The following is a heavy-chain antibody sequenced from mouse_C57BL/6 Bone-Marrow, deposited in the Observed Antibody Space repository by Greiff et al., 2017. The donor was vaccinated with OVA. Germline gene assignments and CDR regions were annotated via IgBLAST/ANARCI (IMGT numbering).Heavy chain of an antibody. D-gene: IGHD2-2*01. Sequence: QVQLQQPGAELVQPGASVKMSCKASGYTFTNYWITWVKQRPGQGLEWIGDIYFGSGGTNYNEKFKSKATLTVDTSSSTAYMQLSSLTSEDSAVYYCARKGLLWLRRGFDYWGQGTTLTVSS. CDR3: ARKGLLWLRRGFDY. V-gene: IGHV1-55*01. CDR1: GYTFTNYW. J-gene: IGHJ2*01. CDR2: IYFGSGGT.